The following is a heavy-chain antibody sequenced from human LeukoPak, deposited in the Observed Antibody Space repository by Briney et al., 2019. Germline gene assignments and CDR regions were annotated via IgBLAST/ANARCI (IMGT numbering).Heavy chain of an antibody. CDR1: GFTFSSYS. Sequence: PGGSLRLSCAASGFTFSSYSMNWVRQAPGKGLEWVSSISSSSSYIYYADSVKGRFTISRDNAKNSLYLQMNSLRAEDTAVNDCARDERAPHSCGSSGYCGQGNLVTVSS. V-gene: IGHV3-21*01. CDR3: ARDERAPHSCGSSGY. D-gene: IGHD6-6*01. CDR2: ISSSSSYI. J-gene: IGHJ4*02.